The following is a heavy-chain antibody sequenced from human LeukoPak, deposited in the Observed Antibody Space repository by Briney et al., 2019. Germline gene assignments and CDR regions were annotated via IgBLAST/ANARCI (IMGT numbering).Heavy chain of an antibody. D-gene: IGHD3-22*01. J-gene: IGHJ3*02. CDR2: IIPIFGTA. Sequence: GASVKVSCKASGYTFTNYDISWVRQAPGQGLEWMGGIIPIFGTANYAQKFQGRVTITADKSTSTAYMELSSLRSEDTAVYYCASGGYYYDSSGYYFIFRAFDIWGQGTMVTVSS. V-gene: IGHV1-69*06. CDR1: GYTFTNYD. CDR3: ASGGYYYDSSGYYFIFRAFDI.